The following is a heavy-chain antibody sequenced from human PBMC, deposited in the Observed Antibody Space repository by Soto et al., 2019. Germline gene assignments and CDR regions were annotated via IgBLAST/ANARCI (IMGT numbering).Heavy chain of an antibody. Sequence: QVQLVESGGGVVQPGRSLRVSCAASGLTFSNHAMHWVRQAPGKGLEWVAVISHDGTNKYYLDSVKGRFTISRDNSENTLYLQMNSLRVEDTAVYYCASDYKWELIGGTFDYWGQGTLVTVSA. J-gene: IGHJ4*02. D-gene: IGHD1-26*01. CDR3: ASDYKWELIGGTFDY. CDR1: GLTFSNHA. CDR2: ISHDGTNK. V-gene: IGHV3-30*04.